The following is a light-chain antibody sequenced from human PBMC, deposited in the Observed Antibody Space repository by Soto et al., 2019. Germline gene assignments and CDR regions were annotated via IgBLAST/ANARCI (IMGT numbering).Light chain of an antibody. J-gene: IGKJ5*01. CDR1: QSVSSN. V-gene: IGKV3-15*01. Sequence: EIVMTQSPATLSVSPGERATLSCRASQSVSSNLAWYQQTPGQAPRLLIYGASTRATGIPARFSGSGSGTEVTLTISSLQSEDFAVYYCQQYNNWTPITFGQGTRLEIK. CDR2: GAS. CDR3: QQYNNWTPIT.